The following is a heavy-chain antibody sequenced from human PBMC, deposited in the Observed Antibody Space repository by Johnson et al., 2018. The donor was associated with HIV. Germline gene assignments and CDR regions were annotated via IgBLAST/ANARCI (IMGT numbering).Heavy chain of an antibody. Sequence: QVQLVASGGGVVQPGGSLRLSCAASGFTFSSYGMHWVRQAPGKGLEWVAFIRYDASNKYSADSVKGRFTISRDNSKNTLCLQMNSLRAEDTAVYYCARDPREGWPGAFDIWGQGTMVTVSS. J-gene: IGHJ3*02. CDR3: ARDPREGWPGAFDI. CDR2: IRYDASNK. D-gene: IGHD6-19*01. V-gene: IGHV3-30*02. CDR1: GFTFSSYG.